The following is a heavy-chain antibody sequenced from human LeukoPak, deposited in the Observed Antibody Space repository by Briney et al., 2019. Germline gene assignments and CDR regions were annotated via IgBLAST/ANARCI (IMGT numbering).Heavy chain of an antibody. D-gene: IGHD2-2*01. J-gene: IGHJ4*02. V-gene: IGHV1-69*01. CDR2: IIPIFGTA. Sequence: SVKVSCKASGGTFSSYAVSWVRQAPGQGLEWMGGIIPIFGTANYAQKFQGRVTITADESTSTAYMELSSLRSEDTAVYYCAAGELDIVVVPAALDYWGQRTLVTVSS. CDR3: AAGELDIVVVPAALDY. CDR1: GGTFSSYA.